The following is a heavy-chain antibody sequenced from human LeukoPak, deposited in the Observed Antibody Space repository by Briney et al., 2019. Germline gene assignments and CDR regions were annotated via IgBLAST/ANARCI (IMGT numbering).Heavy chain of an antibody. V-gene: IGHV4-34*01. CDR1: GGSFSGYY. D-gene: IGHD1-26*01. Sequence: PSETLSLTCGVSGGSFSGYYWNWIRQAPGEGLEWIGEINHNGSTSSNPSLKSRVTISVDTSRSRFSLKLNSATAADTAVYYCARGFLGLNGGVWGQGTTVTVSS. J-gene: IGHJ6*02. CDR2: INHNGST. CDR3: ARGFLGLNGGV.